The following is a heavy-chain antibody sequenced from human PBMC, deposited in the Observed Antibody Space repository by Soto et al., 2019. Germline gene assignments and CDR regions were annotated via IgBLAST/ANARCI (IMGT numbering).Heavy chain of an antibody. V-gene: IGHV3-33*01. J-gene: IGHJ6*02. CDR2: IWYDGSNK. Sequence: GGSLRLSCAASGFTFSSYGMHWVRQAPGKGLEWVAVIWYDGSNKYYADSVKGRFTISRDNSKNTLYLQMNSLRAEDTAVYYCAREGRDGYKGYYYGMDVWGQGTTVTVSS. CDR1: GFTFSSYG. D-gene: IGHD5-12*01. CDR3: AREGRDGYKGYYYGMDV.